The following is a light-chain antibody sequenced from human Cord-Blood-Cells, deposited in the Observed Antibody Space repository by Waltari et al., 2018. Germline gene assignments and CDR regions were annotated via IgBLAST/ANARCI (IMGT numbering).Light chain of an antibody. J-gene: IGKJ4*01. CDR3: QQSYSTPFT. Sequence: DIQMTQSPSSLSASVGDRVTITCRESQSISSYLNWYQQKPGKAPKLLIYAASRLQSGVPSRFSGSGSGTDFTLTISSLQPEDFATYYCQQSYSTPFTFGGGTKVEIK. CDR2: AAS. CDR1: QSISSY. V-gene: IGKV1-39*01.